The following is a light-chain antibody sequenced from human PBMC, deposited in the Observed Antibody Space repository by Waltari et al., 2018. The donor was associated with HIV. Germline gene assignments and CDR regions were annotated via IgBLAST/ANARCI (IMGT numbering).Light chain of an antibody. CDR3: AAWDDSLSGYV. Sequence: QSVLTQPPSASGTPGQRVTISCSGSSSNIGSNYGYWYQQLPGTAPKLLFYRNNQRPSGVPDRFAGSKSGTSASLAISGLRSEDEADYYCAAWDDSLSGYVFGTGTKVTVL. J-gene: IGLJ1*01. V-gene: IGLV1-47*01. CDR1: SSNIGSNY. CDR2: RNN.